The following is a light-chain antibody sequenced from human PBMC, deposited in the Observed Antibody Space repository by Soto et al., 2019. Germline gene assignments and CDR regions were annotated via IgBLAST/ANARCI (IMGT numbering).Light chain of an antibody. V-gene: IGLV1-40*01. CDR2: GDT. CDR3: QSYDSSLSGSV. Sequence: QPVLTQPPSVSGAPGQKVTISCTGSSSNIGAHYDVHWYQQFPGTAPKLLMYGDTNRPSGVPDRFSGSKSGTSASLAITGLQAEDEADYYCQSYDSSLSGSVFGGGTKVTVL. J-gene: IGLJ2*01. CDR1: SSNIGAHYD.